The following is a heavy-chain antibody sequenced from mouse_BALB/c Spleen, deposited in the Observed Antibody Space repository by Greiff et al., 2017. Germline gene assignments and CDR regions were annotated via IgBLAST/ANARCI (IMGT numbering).Heavy chain of an antibody. J-gene: IGHJ1*01. D-gene: IGHD2-4*01. CDR3: ARGSGGAIYYDYEGWYFDV. V-gene: IGHV2-9*02. CDR1: GFSLTSYG. Sequence: QVHVKQSGPGLVAPSQSLSITCTVSGFSLTSYGVHWVRQPPGKGLEWLGVIWAGGSTNYNSALMSRLSISKDNSKSQVFLKMNSLQTDDTAMYYCARGSGGAIYYDYEGWYFDVWGAGTTVTVSA. CDR2: IWAGGST.